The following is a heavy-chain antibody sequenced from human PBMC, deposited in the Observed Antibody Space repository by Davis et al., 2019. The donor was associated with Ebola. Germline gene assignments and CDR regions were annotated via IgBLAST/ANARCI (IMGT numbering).Heavy chain of an antibody. Sequence: PSQTLSLTCTVSGYSISSGYYWGWIRQPPGKGLEWIGSIYHSGSTYYNPSLKSRVTISVDTSKNQFSLKLSSVTAADTAVYYCARDRVAAVHFDYWGQGTLVTVSS. CDR1: GYSISSGYY. J-gene: IGHJ4*02. D-gene: IGHD6-13*01. V-gene: IGHV4-38-2*02. CDR2: IYHSGST. CDR3: ARDRVAAVHFDY.